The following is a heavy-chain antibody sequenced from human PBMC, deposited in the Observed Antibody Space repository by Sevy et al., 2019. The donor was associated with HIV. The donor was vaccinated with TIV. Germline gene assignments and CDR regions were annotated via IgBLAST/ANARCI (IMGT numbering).Heavy chain of an antibody. CDR2: ISSSDSTT. CDR1: GFTFSNYD. Sequence: GGSLRLSCVASGFTFSNYDMNWVRQAPGKGLEWVSKISSSDSTTYYADSLKGRFTISRDNAKKSLYLQMNNLRAEDTALYYCVRNGGAYDAGFDPWGQGTLDTVSS. D-gene: IGHD3-22*01. CDR3: VRNGGAYDAGFDP. J-gene: IGHJ5*02. V-gene: IGHV3-48*03.